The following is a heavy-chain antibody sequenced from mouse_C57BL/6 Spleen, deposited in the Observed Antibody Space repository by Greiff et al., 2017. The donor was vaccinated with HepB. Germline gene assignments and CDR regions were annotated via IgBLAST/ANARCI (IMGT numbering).Heavy chain of an antibody. D-gene: IGHD1-3*01. CDR3: ARVAPYAMDY. CDR1: GFSLTSYG. J-gene: IGHJ4*01. V-gene: IGHV2-4*02. CDR2: IWSGGST. Sequence: VQLKESGPGLVQPSQSLSITCTVSGFSLTSYGVHWVRQPPGKGLEWLGVIWSGGSTDYNAAFISRLSISKDNSKSQVFFKMNSLQAYDTAIYYCARVAPYAMDYWGQGTSVTVSS.